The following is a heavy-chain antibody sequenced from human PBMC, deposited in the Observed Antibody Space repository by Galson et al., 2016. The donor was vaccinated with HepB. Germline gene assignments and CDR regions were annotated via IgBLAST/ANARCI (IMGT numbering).Heavy chain of an antibody. V-gene: IGHV1-2*04. CDR2: INPDTGVT. Sequence: SVKVSCKASGYTFTDFYIYWVRQAPGQGLEWMGSINPDTGVTNYAQKFQDWVTVTTDTAISTAYMELRRLTSDDTAVYYCAIPDPGAPGAFDLWGQGTMVTVSS. CDR3: AIPDPGAPGAFDL. J-gene: IGHJ3*01. D-gene: IGHD3-10*01. CDR1: GYTFTDFY.